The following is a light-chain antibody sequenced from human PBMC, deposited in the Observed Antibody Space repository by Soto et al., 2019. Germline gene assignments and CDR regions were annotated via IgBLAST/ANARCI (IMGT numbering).Light chain of an antibody. Sequence: DIQMTQSPSTLSASVGDRVTITCRANQTISNCLAWYQQKPGKAPILLIYKVTSLETGVPARFSGGGSGTEFTLTISSLQPDDFATYYCQQYYDYSTFAQGTKVDVK. J-gene: IGKJ1*01. CDR3: QQYYDYST. CDR1: QTISNC. V-gene: IGKV1-5*03. CDR2: KVT.